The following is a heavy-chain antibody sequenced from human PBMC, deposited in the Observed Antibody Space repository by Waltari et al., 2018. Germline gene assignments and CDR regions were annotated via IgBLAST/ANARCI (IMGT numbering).Heavy chain of an antibody. CDR1: AVSFSGHF. V-gene: IGHV3-7*01. Sequence: EVQWLESGGGWVQLGGSVRVAGVVAAVSFSGHFMTWLRTAPGKGLEWVANIWPDGSDRNHVDSVKGRFTISRDNAQNTLYLQMNSLRAEDTAVYYCARQDISVRSCPDYWGQGTLVTVSS. J-gene: IGHJ4*02. CDR2: IWPDGSDR. D-gene: IGHD6-19*01. CDR3: ARQDISVRSCPDY.